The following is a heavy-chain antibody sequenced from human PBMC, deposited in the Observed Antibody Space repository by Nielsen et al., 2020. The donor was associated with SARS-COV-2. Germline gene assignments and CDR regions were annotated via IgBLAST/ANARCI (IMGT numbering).Heavy chain of an antibody. V-gene: IGHV4-59*01. D-gene: IGHD4-17*01. Sequence: WIRQPPGKGLEWIGYIYKSGSTEYNPSLKSRVTISVDMSKNQFSLKVRSVTAADTAVYYCARDYYGDYLDGFDFWGQGTMVTVSS. CDR2: IYKSGST. CDR3: ARDYYGDYLDGFDF. J-gene: IGHJ3*01.